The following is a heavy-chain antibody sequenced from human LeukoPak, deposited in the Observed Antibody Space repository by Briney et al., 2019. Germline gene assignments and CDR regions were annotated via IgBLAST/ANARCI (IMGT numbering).Heavy chain of an antibody. V-gene: IGHV3-21*01. J-gene: IGHJ3*02. CDR2: ISSSTSYI. Sequence: GGSLRLSCAASGFTVSSSYMNWVRQAPGKGLEWVSSISSSTSYISYADSVKGRFTISRDNAKNSLYLQMNSLRAEDTAVYYCARGRTSGWYAQDAFDIWGQGTMVTVSS. D-gene: IGHD6-19*01. CDR3: ARGRTSGWYAQDAFDI. CDR1: GFTVSSSY.